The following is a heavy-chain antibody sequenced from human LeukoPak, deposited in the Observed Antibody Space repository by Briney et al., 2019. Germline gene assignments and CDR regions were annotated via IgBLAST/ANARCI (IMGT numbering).Heavy chain of an antibody. CDR3: TRAQGPHYYDSSGYPY. V-gene: IGHV3-49*04. J-gene: IGHJ4*02. CDR2: IRSKAYGGTT. D-gene: IGHD3-22*01. CDR1: GFTLGDYA. Sequence: PGRSLRLSCTASGFTLGDYAMSWVRQAPGKGLKWVGFIRSKAYGGTTEYAASVKGRFTISRDDSKSIAYLQMNSLKTEDTAVYYCTRAQGPHYYDSSGYPYWGQGTLVTVSS.